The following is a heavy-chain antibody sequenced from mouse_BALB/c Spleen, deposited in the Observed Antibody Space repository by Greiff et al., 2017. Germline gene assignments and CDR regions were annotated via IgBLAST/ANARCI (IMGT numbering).Heavy chain of an antibody. Sequence: DVKLQESGAELVKPGASVKLSCTASGFNIKDTYMHWVKQRPEQGLEWIGRIDPANGNTKYDPKFQGKATITADTSSNTAYLQLSSLTSEDTAVYYCAIYYGYDYAMDYWGQGTSVTVSS. CDR3: AIYYGYDYAMDY. D-gene: IGHD2-2*01. J-gene: IGHJ4*01. CDR2: IDPANGNT. V-gene: IGHV14-3*02. CDR1: GFNIKDTY.